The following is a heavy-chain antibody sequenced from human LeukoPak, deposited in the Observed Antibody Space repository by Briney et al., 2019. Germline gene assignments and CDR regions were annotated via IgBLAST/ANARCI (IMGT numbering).Heavy chain of an antibody. CDR3: ARGSLSSGSHYGDY. CDR2: ISSGSHYI. J-gene: IGHJ4*02. D-gene: IGHD3-10*01. CDR1: GFTFSTYT. Sequence: GGSLRLSRAASGFTFSTYTMTWVRQVPGRGLEWVSSISSGSHYIYYADSVKGRFTISRDNAKHLLDLQMHSLRAEDTAVYYCARGSLSSGSHYGDYWGQGTLLTVSS. V-gene: IGHV3-21*06.